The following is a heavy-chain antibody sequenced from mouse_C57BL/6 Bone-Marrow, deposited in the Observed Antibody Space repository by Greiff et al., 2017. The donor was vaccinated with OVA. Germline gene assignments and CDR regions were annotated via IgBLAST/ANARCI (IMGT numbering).Heavy chain of an antibody. D-gene: IGHD1-1*01. Sequence: VQLQQSGPELVKPGASVKISCKASGYAFSSSWMNWVKQRPGKGLEWIGRIYPGDGDTNYNGKFKGKATLTADKSSSTAYMQLSSLTSEDSAVYFCARRSITTHWYFDVWGTGTTVTVSS. CDR1: GYAFSSSW. CDR2: IYPGDGDT. J-gene: IGHJ1*03. CDR3: ARRSITTHWYFDV. V-gene: IGHV1-82*01.